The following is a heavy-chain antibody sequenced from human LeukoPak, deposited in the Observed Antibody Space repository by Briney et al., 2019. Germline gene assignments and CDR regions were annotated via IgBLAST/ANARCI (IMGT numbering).Heavy chain of an antibody. V-gene: IGHV3-23*01. CDR2: ISGSGGST. CDR3: EKKVGRIKLWSLYFNY. CDR1: GFTFSSYA. D-gene: IGHD5-18*01. J-gene: IGHJ4*02. Sequence: GGSLRLSCAASGFTFSSYAMSWVRQAPGKGLEWVSAISGSGGSTYYADSVKGRFTISRDNSKNTLYLQMNSLRAEDTAVYYCEKKVGRIKLWSLYFNYWARGPLVTVS.